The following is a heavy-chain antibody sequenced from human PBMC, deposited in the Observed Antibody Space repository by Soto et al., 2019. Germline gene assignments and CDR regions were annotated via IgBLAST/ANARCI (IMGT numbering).Heavy chain of an antibody. V-gene: IGHV3-15*01. CDR3: TIMGLGTFQY. CDR2: IQKKADGGAT. D-gene: IGHD1-26*01. J-gene: IGHJ4*02. Sequence: EVQLVESGGGLVKDGGSLRLSCAVSGITFSNAWMAWVRQAPGKGLEWVGRIQKKADGGATEYAASVKGRLSISRDDSKNTLYLQMDSLTTEDSAVYYCTIMGLGTFQYWGQGTLLTVSS. CDR1: GITFSNAW.